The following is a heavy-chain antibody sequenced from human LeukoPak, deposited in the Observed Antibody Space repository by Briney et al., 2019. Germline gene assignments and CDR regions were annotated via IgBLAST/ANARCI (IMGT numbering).Heavy chain of an antibody. V-gene: IGHV3-23*01. CDR2: ISGSGGST. D-gene: IGHD4-17*01. CDR1: GFTFSSYA. CDR3: AKGFDYAVWYYFDY. J-gene: IGHJ4*02. Sequence: GGSLRLSCAASGFTFSSYAMSWVRQAPGKGLEWVSAISGSGGSTYCADSVKGRFTISRDNSKNTLYLQMNSLRAEDTAVYYCAKGFDYAVWYYFDYWGQGTLVTVSS.